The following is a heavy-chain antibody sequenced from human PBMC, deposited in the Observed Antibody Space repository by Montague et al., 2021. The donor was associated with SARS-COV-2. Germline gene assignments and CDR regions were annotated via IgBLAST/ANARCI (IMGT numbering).Heavy chain of an antibody. Sequence: SLRLSCAASGFTLSGSWMHWVRQAPGKGLVWVSDNYGSTTNYAASVKGRFTISRDNAKNTVYLQMNSLRAEDTAVYYCARDIAGDAPYYMDVWGRGTTVTVSS. CDR1: GFTLSGSW. CDR3: ARDIAGDAPYYMDV. CDR2: DNYGSTT. J-gene: IGHJ6*03. D-gene: IGHD3-10*01. V-gene: IGHV3-74*01.